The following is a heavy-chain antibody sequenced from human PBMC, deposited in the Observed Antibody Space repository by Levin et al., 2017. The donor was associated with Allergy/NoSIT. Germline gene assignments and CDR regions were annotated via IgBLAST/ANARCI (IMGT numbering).Heavy chain of an antibody. V-gene: IGHV3-30*04. J-gene: IGHJ4*02. CDR1: GFTFRNYA. Sequence: GGSLRLSCTASGFTFRNYAMNWVRQAPGKGLEWVASISYDGSNKYYADSVKGRFTISRDRSKKVQYLQMNSLRPEDTAVYYCAKDRGGLRYESSGYDYWGQGTLVTVSS. CDR2: ISYDGSNK. CDR3: AKDRGGLRYESSGYDY. D-gene: IGHD3-22*01.